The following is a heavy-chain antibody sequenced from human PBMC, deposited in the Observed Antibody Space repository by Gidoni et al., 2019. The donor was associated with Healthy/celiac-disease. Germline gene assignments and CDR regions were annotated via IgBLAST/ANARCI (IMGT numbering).Heavy chain of an antibody. CDR3: ARVIVGATLTHDNFDY. D-gene: IGHD1-26*01. V-gene: IGHV4-34*01. CDR2: INHSGST. J-gene: IGHJ4*02. CDR1: GGSFNGYY. Sequence: QVQLQQWGAGLLKPSETLSLTCAVYGGSFNGYYWSWIRQPPGKGLEWIGEINHSGSTNYNPSLKSRVTISVDTSKNQFSLKLSSVTAADTAVYYCARVIVGATLTHDNFDYWGQGTLVTVSS.